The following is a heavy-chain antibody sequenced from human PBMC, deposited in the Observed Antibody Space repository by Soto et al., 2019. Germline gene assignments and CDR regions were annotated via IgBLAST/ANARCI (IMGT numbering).Heavy chain of an antibody. CDR1: GFTFSSYS. CDR3: ARDGSGSSVYYYGMDV. V-gene: IGHV3-21*01. D-gene: IGHD3-10*01. Sequence: ESGGGLVKPGGSLRLSCAASGFTFSSYSMNWVRQAPGKGLEWVSSISSSSSYIYYADSVKGRFTISRDNAKNSLYLQMNSLRAEDTAVYYCARDGSGSSVYYYGMDVWGQGTTVTVSS. J-gene: IGHJ6*02. CDR2: ISSSSSYI.